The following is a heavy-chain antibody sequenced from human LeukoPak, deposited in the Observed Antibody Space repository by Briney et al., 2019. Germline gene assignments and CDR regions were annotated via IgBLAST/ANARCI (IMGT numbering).Heavy chain of an antibody. CDR1: GFTFGTYT. V-gene: IGHV3-48*02. CDR3: ARDPGDS. Sequence: GGSLRLSCAASGFTFGTYTMNWVRQAPGKGLEWVSYISSSSSAIFYADSVKGRFTISRDNAKNSLYLQMNSLRDEDTAVYFCARDPGDSWGQGTLVTVSS. D-gene: IGHD3-10*01. CDR2: ISSSSSAI. J-gene: IGHJ5*02.